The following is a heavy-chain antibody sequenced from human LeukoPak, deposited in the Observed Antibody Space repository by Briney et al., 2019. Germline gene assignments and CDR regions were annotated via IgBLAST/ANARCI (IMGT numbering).Heavy chain of an antibody. CDR2: ISSTGSTI. Sequence: PGGSLRLSCAASGITVSTNYMNWVRQAPGRGLEWVSYISSTGSTIYYADSVKGRFTISRDNAKNSLYLQMNSLRAEDTAVYYCATDRIAADYVIDYWGQGTLVTVSS. D-gene: IGHD4-17*01. CDR3: ATDRIAADYVIDY. V-gene: IGHV3-48*04. CDR1: GITVSTNY. J-gene: IGHJ4*02.